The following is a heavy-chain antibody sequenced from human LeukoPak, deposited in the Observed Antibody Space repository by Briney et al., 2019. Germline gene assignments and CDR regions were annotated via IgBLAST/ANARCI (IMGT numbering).Heavy chain of an antibody. V-gene: IGHV3-23*01. CDR3: AKGDQPLLYGGAFDS. D-gene: IGHD2-2*02. Sequence: PGGSLRLSCAASGFTFSSYAMSWVRQAPGKGLEWVSAISGSGGSTYYADSVKGRFTLSSDNSKNTLHLQMISLRAEDTAVYYCAKGDQPLLYGGAFDSWGQGTLVTVSS. J-gene: IGHJ4*02. CDR1: GFTFSSYA. CDR2: ISGSGGST.